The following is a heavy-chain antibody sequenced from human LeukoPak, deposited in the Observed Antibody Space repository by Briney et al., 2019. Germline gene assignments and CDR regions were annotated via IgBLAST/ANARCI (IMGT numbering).Heavy chain of an antibody. Sequence: SVKVSCKASGGTFINHVMTWVRQAPGQGLEWMGGIIPIFGTANYAQKFQGRVTITADESTSTAYMELSSLRSEDTAVYYCARGYSSSWYYFDYWGQGTLVTVSS. J-gene: IGHJ4*02. CDR1: GGTFINHV. V-gene: IGHV1-69*13. CDR3: ARGYSSSWYYFDY. D-gene: IGHD6-13*01. CDR2: IIPIFGTA.